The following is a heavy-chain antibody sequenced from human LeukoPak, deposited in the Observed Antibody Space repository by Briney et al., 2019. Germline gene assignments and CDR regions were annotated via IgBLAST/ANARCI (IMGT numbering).Heavy chain of an antibody. V-gene: IGHV3-30*02. Sequence: GSLRLSCAASGFTFSSYGMHWVRQAPGKGLEWVAFIRYDGSNKYYADSVKGRFTISRDNSKNTLYLQMNSLRAEDTAVHYCARDVALSTYHFDSSGLLDCWGQGTLVTVSS. CDR2: IRYDGSNK. CDR3: ARDVALSTYHFDSSGLLDC. CDR1: GFTFSSYG. D-gene: IGHD3-22*01. J-gene: IGHJ4*02.